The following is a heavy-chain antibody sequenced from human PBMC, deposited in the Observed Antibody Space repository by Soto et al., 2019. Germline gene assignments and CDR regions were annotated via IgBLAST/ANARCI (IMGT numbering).Heavy chain of an antibody. CDR3: ARDPQWLEFSYYYGMDV. V-gene: IGHV3-33*01. J-gene: IGHJ6*02. D-gene: IGHD5-12*01. CDR1: GFTFSSYG. Sequence: GGSLRLSCAASGFTFSSYGMHWVRQAPGKGLEWVAVIWYDGSNKYYADSVKGRFTISRDNSKNTLYLQMNSLRAEDTAVYYCARDPQWLEFSYYYGMDVWGQGTTVTVSS. CDR2: IWYDGSNK.